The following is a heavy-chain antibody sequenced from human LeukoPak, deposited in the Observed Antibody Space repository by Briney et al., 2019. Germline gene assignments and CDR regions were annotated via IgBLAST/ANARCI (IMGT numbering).Heavy chain of an antibody. Sequence: GGSLRLSCAASGFTFSSYAMHWVRQAPGKGLEWVAVISYDGSNKYYADSVKGRFTISRDNSKNTLYLQMNSLRAEDTAVYYCASLGDFWSGYPFDYWGQGTLVTVSS. V-gene: IGHV3-30*04. J-gene: IGHJ4*02. CDR2: ISYDGSNK. D-gene: IGHD3-3*01. CDR3: ASLGDFWSGYPFDY. CDR1: GFTFSSYA.